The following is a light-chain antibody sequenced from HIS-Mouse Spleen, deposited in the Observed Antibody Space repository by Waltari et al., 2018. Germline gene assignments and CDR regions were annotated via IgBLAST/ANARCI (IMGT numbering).Light chain of an antibody. CDR2: KVS. Sequence: DVVTTQSPLSLPVTLGQPASISCRSSQSLVHSDGNTYLNWFQQRPGQSPRSLIYKVSNRDSGVPDRFSGSGSGTDFTLKISRVEAEDVGVYYCMQGTHWPPWTFGQGTKVEIK. CDR3: MQGTHWPPWT. CDR1: QSLVHSDGNTY. J-gene: IGKJ1*01. V-gene: IGKV2-30*02.